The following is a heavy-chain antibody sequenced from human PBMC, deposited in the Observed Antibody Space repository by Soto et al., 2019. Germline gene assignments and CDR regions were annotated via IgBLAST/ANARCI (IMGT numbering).Heavy chain of an antibody. J-gene: IGHJ6*02. V-gene: IGHV4-30-2*01. Sequence: QLQLQESGSGLVKPSQTLSLTCAVSGGSISSGGYSWSWIRQPQGKGLEWIGYIYHSGSTYYNPSLKSRVTISVDRSTKQFSLKLSSVTAAATAVYYCAREGSSSGYYYYGMDVWGQGTTVTVSS. CDR2: IYHSGST. CDR1: GGSISSGGYS. CDR3: AREGSSSGYYYYGMDV. D-gene: IGHD6-6*01.